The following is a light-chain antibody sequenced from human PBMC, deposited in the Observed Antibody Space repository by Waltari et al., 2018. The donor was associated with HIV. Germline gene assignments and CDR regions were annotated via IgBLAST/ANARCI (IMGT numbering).Light chain of an antibody. V-gene: IGKV3-15*01. CDR1: QSVSGH. Sequence: EIVMTQSPATLSVSPGERATLSCRASQSVSGHLAWYQQKPGQAPRLLIYGASTRATGIPARFSGSGSGTEFTLPISSLQSEDFAFYYCHQYNDWPLLTFGGGTKVEIK. J-gene: IGKJ4*01. CDR2: GAS. CDR3: HQYNDWPLLT.